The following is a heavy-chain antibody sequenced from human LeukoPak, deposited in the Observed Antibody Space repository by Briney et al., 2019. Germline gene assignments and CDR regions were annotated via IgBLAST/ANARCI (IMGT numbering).Heavy chain of an antibody. V-gene: IGHV3-48*03. J-gene: IGHJ4*02. CDR1: GFTFSSYE. CDR3: AGGGLYYGSGSYYHYFDY. D-gene: IGHD3-10*01. CDR2: ISDSGSSI. Sequence: GGSLRLSCGTSGFTFSSYEMNWVRQAPGKGLEWVSYISDSGSSIYYAGSVKGRFTIPRDNAKNSLYLQMNSLRAEDTAVYYCAGGGLYYGSGSYYHYFDYWGQGTLVTVSS.